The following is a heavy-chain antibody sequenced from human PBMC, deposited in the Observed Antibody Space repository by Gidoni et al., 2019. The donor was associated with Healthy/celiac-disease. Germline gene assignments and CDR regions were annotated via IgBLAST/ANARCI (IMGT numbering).Heavy chain of an antibody. CDR2: IYYSGST. D-gene: IGHD1-20*01. J-gene: IGHJ3*02. V-gene: IGHV4-59*01. Sequence: QVQLQESGPGLVKPSETLSLTCTVSGGSISSYYWSWIRQPPGKGLEWIGYIYYSGSTNYNPSLKSRVTISVDTSKNQFSLKLSSVTAADTAVYYCARVRNWNVGGSDAFDIWGQGTMVTVSS. CDR3: ARVRNWNVGGSDAFDI. CDR1: GGSISSYY.